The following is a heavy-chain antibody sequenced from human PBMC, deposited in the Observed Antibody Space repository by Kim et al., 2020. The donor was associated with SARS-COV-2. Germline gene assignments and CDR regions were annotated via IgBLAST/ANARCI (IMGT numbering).Heavy chain of an antibody. Sequence: GGSLRLSCAASGFTFSSYSMNWVRQAPGKGLEWVSYISSSSTIYYADSVKGRLIISRDNSKNSLYLQMNSLRAEDTAVYYCARDATYDFWSCYSRSFDY. CDR2: ISSSSTI. CDR3: ARDATYDFWSCYSRSFDY. CDR1: GFTFSSYS. J-gene: IGHJ4*01. V-gene: IGHV3-48*01. D-gene: IGHD3-3*01.